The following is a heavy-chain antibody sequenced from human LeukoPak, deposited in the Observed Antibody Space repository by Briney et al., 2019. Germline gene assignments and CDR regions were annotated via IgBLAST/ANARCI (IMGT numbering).Heavy chain of an antibody. Sequence: GGSLRLSCIGSGFTVGDYTINWVRQAPGKGLEWGGFIRNKAYGGTTEYDASVKGRFIISRDDSKSIAYLQMNSLKTEDTGIYYCSRSLTTGWYGWLDPWGQGTLVTVSS. CDR3: SRSLTTGWYGWLDP. CDR1: GFTVGDYT. V-gene: IGHV3-49*04. CDR2: IRNKAYGGTT. D-gene: IGHD6-19*01. J-gene: IGHJ5*02.